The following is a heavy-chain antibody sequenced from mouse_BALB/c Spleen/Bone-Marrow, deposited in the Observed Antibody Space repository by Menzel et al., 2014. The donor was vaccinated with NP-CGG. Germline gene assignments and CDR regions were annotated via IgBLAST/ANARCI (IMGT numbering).Heavy chain of an antibody. V-gene: IGHV1-82*01. CDR3: ARSDGYRDMDY. D-gene: IGHD2-3*01. CDR2: IYPGDGDT. CDR1: GYAFSSSW. J-gene: IGHJ4*01. Sequence: VKLVESGPELVKPGASVKISCKASGYAFSSSWMNWVKQRPGQGLEWIGRIYPGDGDTKYNGKFKGKATLTADKSSSTAYTQLSSLTSVDSAVYFCARSDGYRDMDYWGQGTSVTVSS.